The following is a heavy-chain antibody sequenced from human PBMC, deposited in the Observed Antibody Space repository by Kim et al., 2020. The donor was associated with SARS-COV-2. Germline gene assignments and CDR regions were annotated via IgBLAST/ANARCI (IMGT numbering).Heavy chain of an antibody. V-gene: IGHV3-9*01. Sequence: ADSVKGTFTISRDDAQNPLYRQMNSLRAEDTALYYCAKGVGVLWFGEFDYWGQGTLVTVSS. CDR3: AKGVGVLWFGEFDY. J-gene: IGHJ4*02. D-gene: IGHD3-10*01.